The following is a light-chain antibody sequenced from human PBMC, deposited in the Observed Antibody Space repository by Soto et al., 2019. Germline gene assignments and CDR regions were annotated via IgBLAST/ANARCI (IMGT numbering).Light chain of an antibody. CDR1: QRFTSY. CDR2: DAS. CDR3: QQRSNWPPIFT. Sequence: EFGWTHPQPTLLFSPGEKATLPSRASQRFTSYLAWYKQKPGQAPRPLIYDASNRATGIPARFSGSGSGTDFTLTISSLEPEDFAVYYCQQRSNWPPIFTFGPGTKVDIK. J-gene: IGKJ3*01. V-gene: IGKV3-11*01.